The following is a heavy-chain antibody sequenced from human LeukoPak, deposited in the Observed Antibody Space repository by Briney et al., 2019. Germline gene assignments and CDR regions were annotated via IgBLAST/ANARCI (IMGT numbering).Heavy chain of an antibody. V-gene: IGHV4-39*01. CDR1: GGSISSSSYY. Sequence: PSETLSLTCTVSGGSISSSSYYWGWIRQPPGKGLEWIGSIYYSKSTYYNPSLKSRVTISADTSKNQFSLTLGSVSATDTAAYYCVSPRGFSYGYFDYWGQGTLVTVSS. CDR3: VSPRGFSYGYFDY. D-gene: IGHD5-18*01. CDR2: IYYSKST. J-gene: IGHJ4*02.